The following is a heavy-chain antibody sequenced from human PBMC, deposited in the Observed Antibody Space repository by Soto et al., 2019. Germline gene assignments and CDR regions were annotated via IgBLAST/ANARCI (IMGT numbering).Heavy chain of an antibody. CDR2: IWYDGSNK. Sequence: QVQLVESGGGVVQPGRSLRLCCAASGFTFSSYGMQVVRQAPGKGLEWVAVIWYDGSNKYYADSVKGRFTISRDKSKNTPSLQMNNLGVEDSAVYYWARGQFDDSSGEFDYWGQGTLVTVSS. CDR3: ARGQFDDSSGEFDY. J-gene: IGHJ4*02. V-gene: IGHV3-33*01. D-gene: IGHD3-22*01. CDR1: GFTFSSYG.